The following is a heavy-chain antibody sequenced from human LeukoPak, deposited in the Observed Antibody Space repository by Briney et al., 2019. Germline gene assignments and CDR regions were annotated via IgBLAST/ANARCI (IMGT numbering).Heavy chain of an antibody. D-gene: IGHD1-26*01. CDR3: ASSRIVGATSGAFDI. CDR1: GGTFSSYA. V-gene: IGHV1-69*06. CDR2: IIPIFGTA. J-gene: IGHJ3*02. Sequence: ASVKVSCKASGGTFSSYAISCVRPAPGQGLEWMGRIIPIFGTANYAQKFQGRVTITADKSTSTAYMELSSLRSEDTAVYYCASSRIVGATSGAFDIWGQGTMVTVSS.